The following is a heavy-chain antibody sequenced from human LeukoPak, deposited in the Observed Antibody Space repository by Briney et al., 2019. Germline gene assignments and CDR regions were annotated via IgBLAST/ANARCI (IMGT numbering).Heavy chain of an antibody. J-gene: IGHJ4*02. CDR1: GFIFSNYG. Sequence: PGGSLRLSCAASGFIFSNYGMHWVRQAPGKGLEWVAFIRYDGSNEYYADSVKGRFTISRDNSKNTMYLQMNSLRAKDTAVYYCAKDTNSGWSYFDYWGQGTLVTVSS. V-gene: IGHV3-30*02. D-gene: IGHD6-19*01. CDR3: AKDTNSGWSYFDY. CDR2: IRYDGSNE.